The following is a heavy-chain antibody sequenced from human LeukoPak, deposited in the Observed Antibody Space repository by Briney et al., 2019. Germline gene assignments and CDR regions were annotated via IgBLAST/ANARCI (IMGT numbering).Heavy chain of an antibody. CDR3: AGSSPGEYYFDY. CDR1: GYTFTSYG. D-gene: IGHD6-6*01. J-gene: IGHJ4*02. V-gene: IGHV1-18*01. Sequence: ASVKVSCKASGYTFTSYGISWVRQAPGQGLEWMGWISAYNGNTNYAQKLQGRVTMTTDTSTSTAYVELRSLRSDDTAVYYCAGSSPGEYYFDYWGQGTLVTVSS. CDR2: ISAYNGNT.